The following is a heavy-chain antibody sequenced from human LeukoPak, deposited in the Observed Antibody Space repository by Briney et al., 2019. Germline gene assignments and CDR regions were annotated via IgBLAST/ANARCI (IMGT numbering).Heavy chain of an antibody. V-gene: IGHV1-24*01. Sequence: ASVNVSCKVSGYTLTELSMHWVRQAPGKGLEWMGGFDPEDGETIYAQKFQGRVTMTEDTSTDTAYMELSSLRSEDTAVYYCATGAGYSSGWRRPLVDYWGQGTLVTVSS. D-gene: IGHD6-19*01. CDR1: GYTLTELS. J-gene: IGHJ4*02. CDR2: FDPEDGET. CDR3: ATGAGYSSGWRRPLVDY.